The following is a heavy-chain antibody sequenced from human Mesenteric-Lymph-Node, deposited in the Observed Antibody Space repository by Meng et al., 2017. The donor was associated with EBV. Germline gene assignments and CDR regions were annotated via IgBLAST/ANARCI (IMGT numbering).Heavy chain of an antibody. D-gene: IGHD2-15*01. CDR2: IYNSGIT. Sequence: VRLQESGPGLVKPWGTLSLTCGVSGVSVRTDSWWNWVRQSPGGGLEWIGQIYNSGITNYNPSLKSRVTISLDTSKNQFSLKLTSLTAADTAIYYCAKSLDSGGYYFDLWGQGSLVTVSS. V-gene: IGHV4-4*02. CDR3: AKSLDSGGYYFDL. J-gene: IGHJ4*02. CDR1: GVSVRTDSW.